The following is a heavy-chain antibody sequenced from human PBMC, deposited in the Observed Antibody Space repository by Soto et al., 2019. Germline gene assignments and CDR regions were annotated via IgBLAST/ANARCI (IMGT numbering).Heavy chain of an antibody. J-gene: IGHJ5*02. CDR2: IFYSGRSGST. CDR3: AKTALGWFDP. V-gene: IGHV4-61*08. Sequence: PSETLSLTCTVSGASISSAGYYWSWIRQPPGKGLEWIGYIFYSGRSGSTNYNPSLKSRVIISVDTSKNQFSLKLTSVTAVDTAVYYCAKTALGWFDPWGQGTLVTVSS. D-gene: IGHD2-21*02. CDR1: GASISSAGYY.